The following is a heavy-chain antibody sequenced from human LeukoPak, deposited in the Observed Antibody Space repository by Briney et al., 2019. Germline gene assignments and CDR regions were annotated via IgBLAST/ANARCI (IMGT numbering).Heavy chain of an antibody. CDR1: GYSLSSGYY. D-gene: IGHD6-13*01. J-gene: IGHJ4*02. CDR2: IYHSGNI. V-gene: IGHV4-38-2*02. Sequence: SETLSLTCTVSGYSLSSGYYWGWIRQPPGKGLEWIGNIYHSGNIYYNPSLKSRVTISVDTSKNQFSLKLNSVTAADTAVYYCARGTLTAAAAAYWGQGTLVTVSS. CDR3: ARGTLTAAAAAY.